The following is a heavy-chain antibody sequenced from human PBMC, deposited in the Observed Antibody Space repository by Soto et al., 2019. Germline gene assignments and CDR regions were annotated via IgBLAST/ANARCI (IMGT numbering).Heavy chain of an antibody. CDR1: GGSISSYY. CDR2: IYYSGST. CDR3: ARRYDILTGYIFDP. D-gene: IGHD3-9*01. V-gene: IGHV4-59*01. J-gene: IGHJ5*02. Sequence: TLSLTCTVSGGSISSYYWSLTRQPPGKGLEWIGYIYYSGSTNYNPSLKSRVTISVDTSKNQFSLKLSSVTAADTAVYYCARRYDILTGYIFDPWGQGTLVTVSS.